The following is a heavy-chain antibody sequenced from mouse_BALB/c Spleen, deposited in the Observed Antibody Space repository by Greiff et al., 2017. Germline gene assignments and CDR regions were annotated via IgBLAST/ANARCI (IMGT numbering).Heavy chain of an antibody. J-gene: IGHJ2*01. V-gene: IGHV1-7*01. D-gene: IGHD1-1*01. CDR1: GYTFTSYW. CDR3: ARSITTVYFDY. CDR2: INPSTGYT. Sequence: QVQLKESGADLAKPGASVKMSCKASGYTFTSYWMHWVKQRPGQGLEWIGYINPSTGYTEYNQKFKDKATLTADKSSSTAYMQLSSLTSEDSAVYYCARSITTVYFDYWGQGTTRTVSS.